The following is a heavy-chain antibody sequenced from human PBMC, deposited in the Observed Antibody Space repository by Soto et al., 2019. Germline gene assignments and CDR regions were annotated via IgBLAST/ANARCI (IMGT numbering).Heavy chain of an antibody. J-gene: IGHJ3*02. D-gene: IGHD3-10*01. CDR3: ARLRSYAASFDI. V-gene: IGHV4-59*11. CDR1: GGSISSHY. Sequence: KTSETLSLTCTVSGGSISSHYWSWIRQPPGKGLEWIGYIHYRGSTNYNPSLKSRITISVDTPKTQFSLRLSSGTAADTAIYSCARLRSYAASFDIWGQGTMVTVSS. CDR2: IHYRGST.